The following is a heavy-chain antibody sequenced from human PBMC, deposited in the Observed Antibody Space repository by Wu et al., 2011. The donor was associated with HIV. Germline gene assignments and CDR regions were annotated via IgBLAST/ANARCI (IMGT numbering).Heavy chain of an antibody. CDR3: ARVVFPRNMDV. V-gene: IGHV1-18*01. CDR1: GYGFINYG. J-gene: IGHJ6*03. Sequence: QIQLVQSGPEVKKPGASVKVSCKASGYGFINYGISWVRQAPGQGLEWMGWTNGNNGDTDYAQKFQGRVTMTTDTSTTTAYMELRSLRSDDTAVFYCARVVFPRNMDVWGKGTTVIVSS. CDR2: TNGNNGDT.